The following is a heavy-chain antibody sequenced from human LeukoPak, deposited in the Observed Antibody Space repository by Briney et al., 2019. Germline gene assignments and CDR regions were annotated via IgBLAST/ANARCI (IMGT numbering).Heavy chain of an antibody. CDR1: GYTFTGYY. D-gene: IGHD2-2*01. CDR2: INPNSGGT. Sequence: ASVKVSCKASGYTFTGYYMHWVRQAPGQGLEWMGWINPNSGGTNYAQKFQGRVTMTRDTSISTAYMELSRLRSDDTAVYHCAREGLVVPAAIGWFDPWGQGTLVTVSS. CDR3: AREGLVVPAAIGWFDP. V-gene: IGHV1-2*02. J-gene: IGHJ5*02.